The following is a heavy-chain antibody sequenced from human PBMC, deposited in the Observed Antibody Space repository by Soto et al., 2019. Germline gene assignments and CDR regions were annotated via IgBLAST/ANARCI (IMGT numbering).Heavy chain of an antibody. CDR1: GFSFSNAW. J-gene: IGHJ4*02. CDR3: TTDHEAARF. D-gene: IGHD6-6*01. Sequence: GGSLRLSCAASGFSFSNAWMNWVRQAPGKGLEWVGRIKSKTDGGTTDYAAPVKGRFAISRDDSKTTLYLQMSSLKTEDTAVYYCTTDHEAARFWGQGALVTVSS. V-gene: IGHV3-15*07. CDR2: IKSKTDGGTT.